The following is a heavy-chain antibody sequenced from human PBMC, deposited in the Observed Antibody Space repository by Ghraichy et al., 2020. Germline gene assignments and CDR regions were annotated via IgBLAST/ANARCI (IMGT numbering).Heavy chain of an antibody. D-gene: IGHD2-2*01. CDR1: GGSISSYY. V-gene: IGHV4-59*01. Sequence: SETLSLTCTVSGGSISSYYWSWIRQPPGKGLEWIGYIYYSGSTNYNPSLKSRVTISVDTSKNQFSLKLSSVTAADTAVYYCARVRRYCSSTSCYRTYYYGMDVWGQGTTVTVSS. CDR2: IYYSGST. J-gene: IGHJ6*02. CDR3: ARVRRYCSSTSCYRTYYYGMDV.